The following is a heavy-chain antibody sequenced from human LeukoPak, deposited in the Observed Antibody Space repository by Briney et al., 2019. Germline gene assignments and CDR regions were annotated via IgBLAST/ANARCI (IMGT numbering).Heavy chain of an antibody. CDR1: GFTFSSYA. CDR2: ISGSGDNT. Sequence: GGSLRLSCAASGFTFSSYAMSWVRQAPGKGLEWVSGISGSGDNTYYADSVKGRFTISRVNSKNTLYMQVNSLGTEDTAIYYCARQGGYYYESSASYYFDYWGQGTLVTVSS. V-gene: IGHV3-23*01. J-gene: IGHJ4*02. D-gene: IGHD3-22*01. CDR3: ARQGGYYYESSASYYFDY.